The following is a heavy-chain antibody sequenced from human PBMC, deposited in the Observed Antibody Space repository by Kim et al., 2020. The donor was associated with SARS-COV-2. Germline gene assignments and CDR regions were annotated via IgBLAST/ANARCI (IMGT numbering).Heavy chain of an antibody. V-gene: IGHV3-49*04. J-gene: IGHJ4*02. D-gene: IGHD3-22*01. CDR1: GFTFGDYA. CDR2: IRSKAYGGTT. CDR3: TSPYYYDSSGYYYGLRDNNDY. Sequence: GGSLRLSCTASGFTFGDYAMSWVRQAPGKGLEWVGFIRSKAYGGTTEYAASVKGRFTISRDDSKSIAYLQMNSLKTEDTAVYYCTSPYYYDSSGYYYGLRDNNDYWGQGTLVTVSS.